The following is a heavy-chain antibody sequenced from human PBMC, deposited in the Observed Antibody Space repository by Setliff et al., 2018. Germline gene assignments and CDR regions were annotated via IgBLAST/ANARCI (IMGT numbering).Heavy chain of an antibody. Sequence: GASVKVSCKASGGTFSSYTISWVRQAPGQGLEWMGRIIPILGIANYAQKFQGRVTITADKSTSTAYMELSSLRSEDTAVYYCASNYDIHLYNWFDPWGQGTLVTVSS. V-gene: IGHV1-69*02. CDR1: GGTFSSYT. J-gene: IGHJ5*02. CDR2: IIPILGIA. D-gene: IGHD3-9*01. CDR3: ASNYDIHLYNWFDP.